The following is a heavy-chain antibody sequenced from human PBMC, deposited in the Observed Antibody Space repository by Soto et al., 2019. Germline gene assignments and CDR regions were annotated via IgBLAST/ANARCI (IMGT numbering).Heavy chain of an antibody. Sequence: GGSLRLSCAASGFTFDDYAMHWVRQAPGKGLEWVSGISWNSGSIGYADSVKGRFTISRDNAKNSLYLQMNSLRAEDTALYYCAKDIWYRPRQLVEVDDAFDIWGQGTMVTVS. J-gene: IGHJ3*02. V-gene: IGHV3-9*01. CDR1: GFTFDDYA. D-gene: IGHD6-13*01. CDR3: AKDIWYRPRQLVEVDDAFDI. CDR2: ISWNSGSI.